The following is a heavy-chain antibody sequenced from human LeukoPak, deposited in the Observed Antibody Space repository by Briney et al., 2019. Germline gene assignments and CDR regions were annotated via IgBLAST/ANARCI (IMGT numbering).Heavy chain of an antibody. D-gene: IGHD4-23*01. J-gene: IGHJ5*02. CDR2: ISPNSGGT. CDR1: GYTFTVYY. Sequence: ASVTVSFTASGYTFTVYYMHWVRQAPGQGLEWRGWISPNSGGTNYAQKFQGRVTMTRDTSISTAYMELSRLRSDDTAVYYCARDRDYDGGWFDPWGQGTLVTVSS. CDR3: ARDRDYDGGWFDP. V-gene: IGHV1-2*02.